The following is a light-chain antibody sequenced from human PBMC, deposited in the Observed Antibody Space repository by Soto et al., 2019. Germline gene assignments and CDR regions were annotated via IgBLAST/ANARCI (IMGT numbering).Light chain of an antibody. Sequence: QSALTHPPSASGTFGQSVTISCTGTSSDVGGYNYVSWYQQHPGKAPKLMIYEVSERPSGVPDRFSGSKSGNTASLTVSGLQAXDEADYYCSSYSGTNYHYVFGTGTKVTV. V-gene: IGLV2-8*01. CDR1: SSDVGGYNY. CDR3: SSYSGTNYHYV. J-gene: IGLJ1*01. CDR2: EVS.